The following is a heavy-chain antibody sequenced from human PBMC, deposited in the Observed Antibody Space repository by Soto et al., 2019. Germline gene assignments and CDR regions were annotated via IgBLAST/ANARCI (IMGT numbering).Heavy chain of an antibody. CDR1: GDSFTTYW. Sequence: PGESLKISCKASGDSFTTYWIGWVRQMPGKGLEWMAFIYPDDSDIRYSPSFQGQVTISADKSISTAYLQWRSLKASDTAMYYCARQATYSSSWPDWGQGTLVTVSS. D-gene: IGHD6-13*01. J-gene: IGHJ4*02. V-gene: IGHV5-51*01. CDR3: ARQATYSSSWPD. CDR2: IYPDDSDI.